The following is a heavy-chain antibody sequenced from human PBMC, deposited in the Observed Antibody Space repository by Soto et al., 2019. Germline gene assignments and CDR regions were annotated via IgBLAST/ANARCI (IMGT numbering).Heavy chain of an antibody. V-gene: IGHV1-3*01. CDR2: LNVGSGNK. Sequence: ASVKVSCTASGYTFSSYAMHWVRPAPGQRLEWRGWLNVGSGNKKSSQKFQDRVTISRDTSASTAYMELTSLRSEDTAVYYCARDTGDGTFDFWGQGTLVTVSS. D-gene: IGHD7-27*01. J-gene: IGHJ4*02. CDR3: ARDTGDGTFDF. CDR1: GYTFSSYA.